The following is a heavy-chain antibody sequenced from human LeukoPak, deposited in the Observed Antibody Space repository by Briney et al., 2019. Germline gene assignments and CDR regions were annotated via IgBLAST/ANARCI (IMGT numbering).Heavy chain of an antibody. V-gene: IGHV3-23*01. CDR3: AKDYDSSGYYYGD. Sequence: GGSLRLSCAASGFTFSSYAMSWVRQAPGKGLEWVSAISGSGGSTYYADSVKGRFTISRDNSKNTLYPQMNSLRAEDTAVYYCAKDYDSSGYYYGDWGQGTLVTVSS. J-gene: IGHJ4*02. CDR2: ISGSGGST. CDR1: GFTFSSYA. D-gene: IGHD3-22*01.